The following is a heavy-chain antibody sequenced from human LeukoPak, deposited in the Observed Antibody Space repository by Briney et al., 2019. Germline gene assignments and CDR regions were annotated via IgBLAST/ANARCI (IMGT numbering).Heavy chain of an antibody. D-gene: IGHD3-10*01. J-gene: IGHJ4*02. Sequence: ASVKVSCKASGGTFSSYAISWVRQAPGQGLEWMGGIIPIFGTANYAQKFQGRVTMTRNTSISTAYMELSSLRSEDTAVYYCARGSGSYPYWGQGTLVTVSS. V-gene: IGHV1-69*05. CDR2: IIPIFGTA. CDR1: GGTFSSYA. CDR3: ARGSGSYPY.